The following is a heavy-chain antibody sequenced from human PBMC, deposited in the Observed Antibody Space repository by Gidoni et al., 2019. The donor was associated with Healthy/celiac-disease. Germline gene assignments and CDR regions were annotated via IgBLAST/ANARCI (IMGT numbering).Heavy chain of an antibody. D-gene: IGHD6-13*01. CDR2: INHSGST. CDR3: ARCVSAAGTLGWFDP. Sequence: QVQLQQLGAGLLKPSETLSLTCAVYGASFRGYYWSWIRQPPGKGLEWIGEINHSGSTNYNPSLKRRVTISVDTAKNQFSLKLSSVTAADTAVYYCARCVSAAGTLGWFDPWGQGTLVTVSS. V-gene: IGHV4-34*01. J-gene: IGHJ5*02. CDR1: GASFRGYY.